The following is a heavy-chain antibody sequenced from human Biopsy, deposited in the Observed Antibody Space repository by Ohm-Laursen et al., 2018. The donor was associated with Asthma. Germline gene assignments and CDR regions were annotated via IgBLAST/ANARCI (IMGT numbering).Heavy chain of an antibody. CDR1: GGSISSSSYY. J-gene: IGHJ3*02. CDR3: AMSPTRGPEVWEAFAFDI. V-gene: IGHV4-39*01. CDR2: IYYSGST. Sequence: SDTLSLTCTVSGGSISSSSYYWGWIRQPPGKGLEWIGSIYYSGSTYYNPSLKSRVTISEDTSKNQFSLKLSSVTAADTAVYYCAMSPTRGPEVWEAFAFDIWGQGTMVTVSS. D-gene: IGHD3-16*01.